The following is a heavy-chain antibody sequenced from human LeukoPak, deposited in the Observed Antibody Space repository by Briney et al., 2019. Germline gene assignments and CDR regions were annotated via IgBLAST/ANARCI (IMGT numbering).Heavy chain of an antibody. CDR1: DGSISSSSYY. CDR3: AGSGVFDY. Sequence: SETLSLTCTVSDGSISSSSYYWGWIRQPPGKGLEWIGSIYYSGSTYYNPSLKSRVTISVDTSKNQFSLKLSSVTAADTAVYYCAGSGVFDYWGQGTLVTVSS. D-gene: IGHD3-3*01. J-gene: IGHJ4*02. CDR2: IYYSGST. V-gene: IGHV4-39*01.